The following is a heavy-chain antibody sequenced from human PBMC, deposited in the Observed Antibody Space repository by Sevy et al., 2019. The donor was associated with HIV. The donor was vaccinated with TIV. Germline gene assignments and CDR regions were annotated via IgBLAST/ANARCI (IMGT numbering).Heavy chain of an antibody. V-gene: IGHV3-23*01. Sequence: GGSLRLSCAASGFTFSDYYMSWIRQAPGKGLEWVSAISGSGGSTYYADSVKGRFTISRDNSKNTLYLQMNSLRAEDTAVYYCAKDRAAVAAPRPYYFDYWGQGTLVTVSS. CDR2: ISGSGGST. J-gene: IGHJ4*02. CDR1: GFTFSDYY. CDR3: AKDRAAVAAPRPYYFDY. D-gene: IGHD6-13*01.